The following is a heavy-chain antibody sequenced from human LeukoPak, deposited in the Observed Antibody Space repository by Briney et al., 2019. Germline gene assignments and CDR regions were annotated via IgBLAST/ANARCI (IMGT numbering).Heavy chain of an antibody. CDR2: IKQDGSEK. Sequence: PGGSLRLSCAASGLTFSSYGMHWVRQAPGKGLEWVANIKQDGSEKYYVDSVKGRFTISRDNAKNSLYLQMNSLRADDTAVYYCARDGGSSSPPVGWFDPWGQGTLVTVSS. CDR3: ARDGGSSSPPVGWFDP. J-gene: IGHJ5*02. D-gene: IGHD6-6*01. V-gene: IGHV3-7*03. CDR1: GLTFSSYG.